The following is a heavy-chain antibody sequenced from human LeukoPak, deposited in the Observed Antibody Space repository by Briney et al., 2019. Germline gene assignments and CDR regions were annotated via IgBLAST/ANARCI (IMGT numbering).Heavy chain of an antibody. V-gene: IGHV3-21*06. D-gene: IGHD3-9*01. Sequence: GGSLRLSCAATGFTFSSISMNWVRQAPGKGLEWVSSISPDGGTTYHPDSMKGRFSTSRDNTESSLYLQMNSLRAEDTAVYYCARDWGIYDILTGYYPNGWFDPWGQGTLVTVSS. CDR2: ISPDGGTT. J-gene: IGHJ5*02. CDR3: ARDWGIYDILTGYYPNGWFDP. CDR1: GFTFSSIS.